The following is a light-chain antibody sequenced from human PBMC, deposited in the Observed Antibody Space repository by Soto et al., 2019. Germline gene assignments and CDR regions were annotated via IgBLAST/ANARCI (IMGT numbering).Light chain of an antibody. CDR1: QGISNS. CDR2: IAS. V-gene: IGKV1-9*01. CDR3: QQLDSYPLT. J-gene: IGKJ5*01. Sequence: IQLTQSPSSLSASIGDRVTITCRASQGISNSLAWYQQKPGKAPKLLIYIASTLQNGVPPRFSGSGFGTDFTLAISSLQPEDFATYYCQQLDSYPLTFGQGTRLEIK.